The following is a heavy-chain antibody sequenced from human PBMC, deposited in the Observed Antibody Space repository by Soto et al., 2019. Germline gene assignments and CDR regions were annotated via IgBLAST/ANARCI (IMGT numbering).Heavy chain of an antibody. CDR1: GSSFSSYC. CDR3: ARPSSSSADYGMDV. Sequence: XESLKISCKGSGSSFSSYCISWVRPMPGKGLEWMGRIEPSDSYTNYSPSFEGHVTISADKSIRTAYLQWSSLKASDTAMYYCARPSSSSADYGMDVWGQGTTVTVSS. D-gene: IGHD6-6*01. J-gene: IGHJ6*02. V-gene: IGHV5-10-1*01. CDR2: IEPSDSYT.